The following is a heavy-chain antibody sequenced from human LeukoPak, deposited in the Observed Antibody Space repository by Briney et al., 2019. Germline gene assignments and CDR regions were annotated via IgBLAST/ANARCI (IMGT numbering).Heavy chain of an antibody. CDR2: ISANGINT. CDR3: AKDLHGDFDY. CDR1: GFTFSSYG. J-gene: IGHJ4*02. D-gene: IGHD3-10*01. Sequence: GGSLRLSCAASGFTFSSYGMSWVRQAPGKGLHWLSAISANGINTYYADSVKGRFTISRDNSQNTLYLHMHSLRADDTALYYCAKDLHGDFDYWGQGILVTVSS. V-gene: IGHV3-23*01.